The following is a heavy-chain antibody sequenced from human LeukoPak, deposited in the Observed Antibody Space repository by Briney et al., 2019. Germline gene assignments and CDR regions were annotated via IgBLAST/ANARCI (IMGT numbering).Heavy chain of an antibody. CDR3: AIGRGGQQLGDY. J-gene: IGHJ4*02. V-gene: IGHV5-51*01. CDR2: IYPDDSDT. D-gene: IGHD6-13*01. Sequence: GESLKISCKHSEYSFPNYCIGWVRQMPGKGLEWMGIIYPDDSDTRYSPSFQGQVTISADRSISTAYLQWSSLKASDTAMYYCAIGRGGQQLGDYWGQGTLVTVSS. CDR1: EYSFPNYC.